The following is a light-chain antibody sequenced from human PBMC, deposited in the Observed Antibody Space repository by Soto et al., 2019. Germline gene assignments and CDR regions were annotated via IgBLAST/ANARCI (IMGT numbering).Light chain of an antibody. Sequence: EIVLTQSPGTLSLSPGERATLSCRASQSVSSSYLAWYQQKPGQAPRLLIYGASGRATGIPDRFSGSGSGTDFTLTISRLVPEDFAVYYCQQYGSSPLLNFGPGTKLDI. J-gene: IGKJ3*01. V-gene: IGKV3-20*01. CDR2: GAS. CDR1: QSVSSSY. CDR3: QQYGSSPLLN.